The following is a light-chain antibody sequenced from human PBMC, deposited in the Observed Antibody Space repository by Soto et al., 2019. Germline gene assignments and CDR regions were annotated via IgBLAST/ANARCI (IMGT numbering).Light chain of an antibody. Sequence: STLSASVGDRVTITCRASQSISTWLAWYQQKPGKGPTLLIYKASRLESGVPSRFSGSGSGTEFALTISSLQPADFATYYCQQYNTYSWTFGQGTKVDIK. V-gene: IGKV1-5*03. CDR1: QSISTW. J-gene: IGKJ1*01. CDR3: QQYNTYSWT. CDR2: KAS.